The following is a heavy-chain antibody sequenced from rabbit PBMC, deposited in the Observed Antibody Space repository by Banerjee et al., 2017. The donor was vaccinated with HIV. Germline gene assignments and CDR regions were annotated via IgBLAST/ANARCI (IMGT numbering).Heavy chain of an antibody. J-gene: IGHJ4*01. CDR3: ARLWADTRGNLNL. Sequence: QQQLVESGGDLVKPEGSLTLTCTASGFSFSSSYWIWWVRQAPGKGLEWIACIDTGSSGTTYYASWAKGRFTISKTSSTTVTLQMTSLTAADTATYFCARLWADTRGNLNLWGQGTLVTIS. V-gene: IGHV1S45*01. CDR1: GFSFSSSYW. CDR2: IDTGSSGTT. D-gene: IGHD3-1*01.